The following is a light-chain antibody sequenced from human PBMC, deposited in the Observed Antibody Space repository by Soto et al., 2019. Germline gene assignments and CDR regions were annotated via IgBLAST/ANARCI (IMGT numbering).Light chain of an antibody. J-gene: IGKJ4*01. V-gene: IGKV3-11*01. CDR3: QQRSNWPPLT. Sequence: PGERATLSCRASQRVSSYLAWYQQKPGQAPRLLIYDASNRATGIPARFSGSGSGTDFTLTISSLEPEDFAVYYCQQRSNWPPLTFGGGTKVEIK. CDR1: QRVSSY. CDR2: DAS.